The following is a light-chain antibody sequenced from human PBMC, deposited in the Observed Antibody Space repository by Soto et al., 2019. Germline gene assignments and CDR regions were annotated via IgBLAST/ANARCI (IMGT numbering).Light chain of an antibody. CDR1: QGIRND. Sequence: AVQMTQSPSSLSASVGDRVTITCRASQGIRNDLGWYQQKPGKAPKLLIYAASSLQSGVQSRFSGSGSGTDFTLTISSLQREDFETYYCLQDYNYPWTFGQGTKVEIK. V-gene: IGKV1-6*01. CDR2: AAS. J-gene: IGKJ1*01. CDR3: LQDYNYPWT.